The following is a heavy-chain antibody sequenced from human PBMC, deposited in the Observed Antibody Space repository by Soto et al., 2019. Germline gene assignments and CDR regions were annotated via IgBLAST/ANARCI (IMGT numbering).Heavy chain of an antibody. V-gene: IGHV4-39*01. D-gene: IGHD2-2*01. CDR3: ARLGCSSTSCYAPTYYYMDV. CDR1: GGPISSSSYY. CDR2: IYYSGST. J-gene: IGHJ6*03. Sequence: PSETLSLTCTVSGGPISSSSYYWGWIRQPPGKGLEWIGSIYYSGSTYYNPSLKSRVTISVDTSKNQFSLKLSSVTAADTAVYYCARLGCSSTSCYAPTYYYMDVWGKGTTVTVSS.